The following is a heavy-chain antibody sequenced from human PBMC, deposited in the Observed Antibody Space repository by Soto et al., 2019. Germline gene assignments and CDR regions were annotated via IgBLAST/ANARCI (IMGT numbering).Heavy chain of an antibody. CDR2: ISSSGSTI. V-gene: IGHV3-11*01. Sequence: GGSLRLSCAASGFTFSDYYMSWIRQAPRKGLEWVSYISSSGSTIYYADSVKGRFTISRDNAKNSLYLQVNSLRAEDTAVYYCARVKCVVVVASPDAFAFWGQGTMVIVSS. J-gene: IGHJ3*01. CDR3: ARVKCVVVVASPDAFAF. CDR1: GFTFSDYY. D-gene: IGHD2-15*01.